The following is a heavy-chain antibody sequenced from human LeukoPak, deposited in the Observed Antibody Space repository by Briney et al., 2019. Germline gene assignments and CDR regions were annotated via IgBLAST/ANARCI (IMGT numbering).Heavy chain of an antibody. J-gene: IGHJ3*02. CDR3: ARWGTRDSFDI. CDR2: ISTSSSYI. D-gene: IGHD3-16*01. V-gene: IGHV3-21*01. CDR1: GFTFSTYS. Sequence: GGSLRLSCAASGFTFSTYSMKWVRQAPGKGLEWVSSISTSSSYIYYADSVKGRFIISRDNAKNSLYLQLNSLRAEDTAVYYCARWGTRDSFDIWGQGTMVTVSS.